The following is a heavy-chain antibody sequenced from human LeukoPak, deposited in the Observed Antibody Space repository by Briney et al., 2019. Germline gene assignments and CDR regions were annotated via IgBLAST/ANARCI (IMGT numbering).Heavy chain of an antibody. CDR2: ISYDGSNK. D-gene: IGHD1-26*01. V-gene: IGHV3-30-3*01. Sequence: GRSLRLSCAASGFTFSSYAMHWVRQAPGKGLEWVAVISYDGSNKYYADSVKGRFTISRDNSKNTLYLQMNSLRAEDTAVYYCAREGGSSSRLDYWGQGTLVTVSP. J-gene: IGHJ4*02. CDR3: AREGGSSSRLDY. CDR1: GFTFSSYA.